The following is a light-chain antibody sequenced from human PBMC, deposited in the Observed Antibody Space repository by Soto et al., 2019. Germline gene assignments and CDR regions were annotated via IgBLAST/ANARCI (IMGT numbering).Light chain of an antibody. CDR2: EAS. CDR1: STDFVSYNR. V-gene: IGLV2-18*01. Sequence: QSLLTQPPSVSGSPGQSFPISCTGTSTDFVSYNRVSWYQQPPGTAPKLIIYEASNRPSGVPDRFSGSKSGNTASLTISGLQAADEADYYCRLYTSENTYVFGTGTKVTVL. J-gene: IGLJ1*01. CDR3: RLYTSENTYV.